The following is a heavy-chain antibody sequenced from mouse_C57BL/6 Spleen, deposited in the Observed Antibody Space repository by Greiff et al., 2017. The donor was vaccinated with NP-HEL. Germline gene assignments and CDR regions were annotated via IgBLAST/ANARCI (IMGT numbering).Heavy chain of an antibody. J-gene: IGHJ2*01. Sequence: EVQLVESEGGLVQPGSSMKLSCTASGFTFSDYYMAWVRQVPEKGLEWVANINYDGSSTYYLDSLKSRFIISRDNAKNILYLQMSSLKSEDTATYYCARAGDYYAPYYFDYWGQGTTLTVSS. D-gene: IGHD1-1*01. V-gene: IGHV5-16*01. CDR1: GFTFSDYY. CDR2: INYDGSST. CDR3: ARAGDYYAPYYFDY.